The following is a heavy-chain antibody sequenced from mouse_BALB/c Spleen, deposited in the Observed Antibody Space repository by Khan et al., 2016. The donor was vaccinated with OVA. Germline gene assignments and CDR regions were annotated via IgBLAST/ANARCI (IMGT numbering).Heavy chain of an antibody. D-gene: IGHD2-3*01. CDR1: GFSLTTYG. CDR3: VRFCDGYVYAMDY. Sequence: VQLQESGPGLVAPSQSLSITCTVTGFSLTTYGVNWVRQPPGKGLEWLGVIWAGGSINYYSALMSRLTTSKDNSKSQVFLKMNSLQTDDTAVYYCVRFCDGYVYAMDYWGQGTSVTVSS. CDR2: IWAGGSI. V-gene: IGHV2-9*02. J-gene: IGHJ4*01.